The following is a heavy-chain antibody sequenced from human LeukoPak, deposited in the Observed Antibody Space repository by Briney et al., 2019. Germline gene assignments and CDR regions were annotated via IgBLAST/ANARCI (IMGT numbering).Heavy chain of an antibody. CDR3: ATHHYESSAYSIEYFQH. Sequence: ASVKVSCKASGYTFTSYDINWVRQATGQGLEWMGWMNPNSGNTGYAQKFQGRVTMTRNTSISTAYMELSSLRSEDTAVYYCATHHYESSAYSIEYFQHWGQGTLVTVSS. J-gene: IGHJ1*01. V-gene: IGHV1-8*01. D-gene: IGHD3-22*01. CDR1: GYTFTSYD. CDR2: MNPNSGNT.